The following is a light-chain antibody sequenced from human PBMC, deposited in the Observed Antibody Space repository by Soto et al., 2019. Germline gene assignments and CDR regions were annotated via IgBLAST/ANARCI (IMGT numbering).Light chain of an antibody. CDR3: QQSYKTLWT. CDR2: STS. Sequence: DIQMTQSPSSLSASVGDRVTITCRASQNIDTYLNWYQQRPGKAPKLLIHSTSTLQGGVPSRFSGSGSGTEFTLTISSLQPDDFATYYCQQSYKTLWTFGQGTKVETK. CDR1: QNIDTY. V-gene: IGKV1-39*01. J-gene: IGKJ1*01.